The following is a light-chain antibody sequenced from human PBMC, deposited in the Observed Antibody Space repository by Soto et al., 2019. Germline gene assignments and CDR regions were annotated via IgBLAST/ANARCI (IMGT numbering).Light chain of an antibody. V-gene: IGKV3-20*01. Sequence: ELVLTQSPGTLSLSPGERATLSCRASQSVSSSYLAWYQHKPGQAPRLLIYGASSRSTGIPDRFSGSGSGTDFTLTISRLEPEDFAVYYCQQYGSSLSITFGQGTRLEIK. J-gene: IGKJ5*01. CDR1: QSVSSSY. CDR2: GAS. CDR3: QQYGSSLSIT.